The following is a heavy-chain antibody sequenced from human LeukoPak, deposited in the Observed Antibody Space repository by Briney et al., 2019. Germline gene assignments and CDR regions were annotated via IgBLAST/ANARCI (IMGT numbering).Heavy chain of an antibody. V-gene: IGHV4-34*01. CDR2: INHSGST. D-gene: IGHD3-22*01. Sequence: SETLSLTCAVYGGSFSGYYWSWIRQPPGKGLEWIGEINHSGSTNYNPSLKSRVTISVDTSNNLFSLKLSSVTAADTAVYYCARGSFSGFNDHFDYWGQGTLVTVSS. CDR1: GGSFSGYY. J-gene: IGHJ4*02. CDR3: ARGSFSGFNDHFDY.